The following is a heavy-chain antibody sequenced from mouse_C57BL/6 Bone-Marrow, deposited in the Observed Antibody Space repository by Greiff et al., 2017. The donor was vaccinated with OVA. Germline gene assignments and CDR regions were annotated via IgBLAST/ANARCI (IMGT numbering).Heavy chain of an antibody. CDR3: ARGRGPLLLRRDYYAMDY. CDR2: INPNNGGT. J-gene: IGHJ4*01. Sequence: EVQLQQSGPELVKPGASVKIPCKASGYTFTDYNMDWVKQSHGKSLEWIGDINPNNGGTIYNQKFKGKATLTVDKSSSTAYMELRSLTSEDTAVYYCARGRGPLLLRRDYYAMDYWGQGTSVTVSS. CDR1: GYTFTDYN. D-gene: IGHD1-1*01. V-gene: IGHV1-18*01.